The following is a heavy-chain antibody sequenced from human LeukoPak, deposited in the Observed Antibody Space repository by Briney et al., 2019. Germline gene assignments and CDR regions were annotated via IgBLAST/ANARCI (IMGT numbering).Heavy chain of an antibody. J-gene: IGHJ4*02. V-gene: IGHV3-7*02. CDR3: TTPRYSVYDYNF. Sequence: TGGSLRLSCAASGFTFSSYWMSWVRQAPGKGLEWVANIKQDGSEKYYVDSMKGRFTISRDNAKKSLYLQMNSLRAEDTAVYYCTTPRYSVYDYNFWGQGTLVTVSS. D-gene: IGHD5/OR15-5a*01. CDR1: GFTFSSYW. CDR2: IKQDGSEK.